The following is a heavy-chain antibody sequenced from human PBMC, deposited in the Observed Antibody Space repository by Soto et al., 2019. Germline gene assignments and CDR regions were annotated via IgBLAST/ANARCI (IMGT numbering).Heavy chain of an antibody. J-gene: IGHJ4*02. V-gene: IGHV3-30-3*01. D-gene: IGHD3-22*01. CDR1: GFTFSSYA. CDR2: ISYDGSNK. CDR3: ARDRDDSSGYPDY. Sequence: QVQLVESGGGVVQPGRSLRLSCAASGFTFSSYARHWVRQAPGKGLEWVAVISYDGSNKYYADSVKGRFTISRDNSKNTLYLQMNSLRAEDTAVYYCARDRDDSSGYPDYWGQGTLVTVSS.